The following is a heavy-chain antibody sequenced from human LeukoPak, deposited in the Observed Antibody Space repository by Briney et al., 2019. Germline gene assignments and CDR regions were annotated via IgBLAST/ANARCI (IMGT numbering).Heavy chain of an antibody. J-gene: IGHJ4*02. Sequence: PGGSLSLSCAASGFTFSSYGMHWVRQAPGKGLEWVAVISYDGSNKYYADSVKGRFTISRDNSKNTLYLQMNSLRAEDTAVYYCAKESVTGTIGYWGQGTLVTVSS. CDR1: GFTFSSYG. V-gene: IGHV3-30*19. CDR2: ISYDGSNK. CDR3: AKESVTGTIGY. D-gene: IGHD1-7*01.